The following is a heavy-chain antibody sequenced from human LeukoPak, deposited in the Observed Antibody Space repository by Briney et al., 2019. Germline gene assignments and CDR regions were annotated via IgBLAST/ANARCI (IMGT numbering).Heavy chain of an antibody. CDR3: ARDEYSSGWYAY. J-gene: IGHJ4*02. V-gene: IGHV4-34*01. CDR1: GGSFSGYY. Sequence: PSETLSLTCAVYGGSFSGYYWSWIRQPPGKGLEWIGEINHSGSTNYNPSLKSRVIISVDTSKNQFSLKLSSVTAADTAVYYCARDEYSSGWYAYWGQGTLVTVSS. D-gene: IGHD6-19*01. CDR2: INHSGST.